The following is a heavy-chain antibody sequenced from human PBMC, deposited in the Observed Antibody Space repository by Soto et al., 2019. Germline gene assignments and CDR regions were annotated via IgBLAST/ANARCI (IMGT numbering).Heavy chain of an antibody. CDR1: GFSLTTAGVG. D-gene: IGHD5-12*01. Sequence: QITLKESGPTLVKPTQTLTLTCTFSGFSLTTAGVGVDWIRQPPGKALEWLAVIYWDDDKRYSPSLSSRFTITKDNSKNHVVLTMTNMDPVDTATYFCAHRREDGYSEYWGQGTLVTVSS. V-gene: IGHV2-5*02. CDR3: AHRREDGYSEY. CDR2: IYWDDDK. J-gene: IGHJ4*02.